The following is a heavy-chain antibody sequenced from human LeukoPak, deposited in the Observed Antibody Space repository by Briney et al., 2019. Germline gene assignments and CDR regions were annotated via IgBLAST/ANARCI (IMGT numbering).Heavy chain of an antibody. J-gene: IGHJ2*01. CDR2: INHSGST. Sequence: SETLSLTCAVYGGSFSGYYRSWIRQPPGKGLEWIGEINHSGSTNYNPSLKGRVTISVDTSKNQFSLKVNSMTAADTAVYFCVRLPGGRDWYFELWGRGTLVTVSS. CDR1: GGSFSGYY. D-gene: IGHD3-10*01. V-gene: IGHV4-34*01. CDR3: VRLPGGRDWYFEL.